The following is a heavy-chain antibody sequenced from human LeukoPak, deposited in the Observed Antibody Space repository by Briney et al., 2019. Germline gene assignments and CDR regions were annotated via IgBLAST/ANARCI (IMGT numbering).Heavy chain of an antibody. CDR1: GFTFSSYS. CDR2: ISSSSSYI. V-gene: IGHV3-21*01. D-gene: IGHD2-2*01. J-gene: IGHJ6*03. Sequence: GGSLGLSCAASGFTFSSYSMNWVRQAPGKGLEWVSSISSSSSYIYYADSVKGRFTISRDNAKNSLYLQMNSLRAEDTAVYYCARDLGGYCSSTSCEAGYYVDVWGKGTTVTVSS. CDR3: ARDLGGYCSSTSCEAGYYVDV.